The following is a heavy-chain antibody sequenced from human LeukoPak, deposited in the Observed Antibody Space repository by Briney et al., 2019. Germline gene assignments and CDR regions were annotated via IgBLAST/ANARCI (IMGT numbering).Heavy chain of an antibody. Sequence: PGGSLRLSCATSGFTLSDYYMSWIRQAPGKGLEWVSYISSTGMTTYYSDSVKGRFTISRDNSKNTLYLQMSSLRAEDTAVYHCAKDHRVAVAGLSWFDPWGQGTLVTVSS. CDR3: AKDHRVAVAGLSWFDP. CDR1: GFTLSDYY. J-gene: IGHJ5*02. D-gene: IGHD6-19*01. CDR2: ISSTGMTT. V-gene: IGHV3-11*04.